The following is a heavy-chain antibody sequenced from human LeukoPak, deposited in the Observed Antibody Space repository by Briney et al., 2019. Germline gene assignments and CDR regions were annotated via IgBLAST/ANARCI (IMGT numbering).Heavy chain of an antibody. CDR2: INPNSGGT. Sequence: GASVKVSCKASGYTFTGYYMHWVRQAPGQGLEWMGWINPNSGGTNYAQKFQGWVTMTRDTSISTAYMELSRLRSDDTAVYYCAREAWSGCWSGGSCYSCGMDVWGKGTTVTVSS. V-gene: IGHV1-2*04. CDR3: AREAWSGCWSGGSCYSCGMDV. CDR1: GYTFTGYY. D-gene: IGHD2-15*01. J-gene: IGHJ6*04.